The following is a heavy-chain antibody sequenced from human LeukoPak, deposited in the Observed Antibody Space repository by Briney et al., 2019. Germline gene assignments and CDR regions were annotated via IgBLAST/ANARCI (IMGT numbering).Heavy chain of an antibody. CDR1: GFTFSGYA. V-gene: IGHV3-23*01. J-gene: IGHJ4*02. CDR3: AKDGLYYDGSAHVYYFDY. D-gene: IGHD3-22*01. CDR2: ITGSGDYT. Sequence: EGSLRLSCAASGFTFSGYAMTWVRQAPGKGQEWVSSITGSGDYTYYIDSVKGRFTISRDNSKNILYLQMNSLRGEDTALYYCAKDGLYYDGSAHVYYFDYWGQGTLVAVSS.